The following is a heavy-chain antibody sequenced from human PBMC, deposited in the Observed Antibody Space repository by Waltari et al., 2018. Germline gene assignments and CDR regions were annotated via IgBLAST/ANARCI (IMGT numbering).Heavy chain of an antibody. D-gene: IGHD3-9*01. CDR3: ATGGDILTGYRHDAFDI. CDR1: GGSISSSSYY. Sequence: QLQLQESGPGLVKPSETLSLTCTVSGGSISSSSYYWGWIRQPPGKGLEWIGSIYYSGSTYSNPSLKSRVTISVDTSKNQFSLKLSSVTAADTAVYYCATGGDILTGYRHDAFDIWGQGTMVTVSS. CDR2: IYYSGST. J-gene: IGHJ3*02. V-gene: IGHV4-39*01.